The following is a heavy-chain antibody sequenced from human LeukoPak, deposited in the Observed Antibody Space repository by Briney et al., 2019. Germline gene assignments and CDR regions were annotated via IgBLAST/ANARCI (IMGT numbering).Heavy chain of an antibody. V-gene: IGHV1-2*02. D-gene: IGHD5-18*01. CDR1: EYTFTGYS. CDR3: AGDSGGGYSYGSFDY. J-gene: IGHJ4*02. Sequence: ASVKVSCKASEYTFTGYSLHWVRQAPGQGLEWMGWINPNSGGTNYAQKFQGRVTMTRDTSISTAYMELSRLRSDDTAVYYCAGDSGGGYSYGSFDYWGQGTLVTVSS. CDR2: INPNSGGT.